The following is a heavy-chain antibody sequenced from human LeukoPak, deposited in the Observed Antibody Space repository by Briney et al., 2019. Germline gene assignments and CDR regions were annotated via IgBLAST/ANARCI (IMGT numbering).Heavy chain of an antibody. CDR1: GGSISSGSYY. D-gene: IGHD1-26*01. V-gene: IGHV4-61*02. CDR3: ARAPGWELDWFDP. CDR2: IYTSGST. Sequence: SETLSFTCTVSGGSISSGSYYWGWIRQPAGKGLEWIGRIYTSGSTNYNPSLKSRVTISVDTSKNQFALKLSSVPAADTAVYYCARAPGWELDWFDPWGQGTLVTVSS. J-gene: IGHJ5*02.